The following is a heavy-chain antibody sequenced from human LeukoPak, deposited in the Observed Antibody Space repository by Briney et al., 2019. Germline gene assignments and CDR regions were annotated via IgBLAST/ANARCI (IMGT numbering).Heavy chain of an antibody. CDR3: GRGEVREFDH. V-gene: IGHV4-38-2*02. CDR2: ISHAGDT. D-gene: IGHD4/OR15-4a*01. J-gene: IGHJ4*02. Sequence: SETLSLTCTVSGYSITRGYNWGWVRQSPGKGLEWIASISHAGDTYYNPSLKSRVTISVDTSKNHFSLNLASVTAPDTAVYFCGRGEVREFDHWGQGTLVTVSS. CDR1: GYSITRGYN.